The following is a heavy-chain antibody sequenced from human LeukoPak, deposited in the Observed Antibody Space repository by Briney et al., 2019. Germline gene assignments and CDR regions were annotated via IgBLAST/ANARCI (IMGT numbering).Heavy chain of an antibody. CDR2: ISGSGGRT. V-gene: IGHV3-23*01. CDR3: AKDYYDSSGYYRNFDY. Sequence: GGSLRLSCAASGFTFSSYAMNWVRQAPGKGLEWVSGISGSGGRTSYADSVKGRFTISRDSSKNALYPQMNSLRVEDTAVYYCAKDYYDSSGYYRNFDYWGQGTLVTVSS. J-gene: IGHJ4*02. D-gene: IGHD3-22*01. CDR1: GFTFSSYA.